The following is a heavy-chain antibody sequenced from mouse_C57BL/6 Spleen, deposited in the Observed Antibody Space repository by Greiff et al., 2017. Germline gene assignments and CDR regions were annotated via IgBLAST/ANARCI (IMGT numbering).Heavy chain of an antibody. V-gene: IGHV5-17*01. CDR2: ISSGSSTI. CDR3: AREGLRRDYYAMDY. Sequence: VQLPQPGGGLVKPGGSLKLSCAASGFTFSDYGMHWVRQAPEKGLEWVAYISSGSSTIYYADTVKGRFTIARDNAKNTLFLQMTSLRSEDTAMYYCAREGLRRDYYAMDYWGQGTSVTVSS. J-gene: IGHJ4*01. CDR1: GFTFSDYG. D-gene: IGHD2-4*01.